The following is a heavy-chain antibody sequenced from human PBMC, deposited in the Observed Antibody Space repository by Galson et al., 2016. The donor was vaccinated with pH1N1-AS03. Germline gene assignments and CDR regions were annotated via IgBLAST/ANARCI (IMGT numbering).Heavy chain of an antibody. CDR2: VSNDGNNK. D-gene: IGHD2/OR15-2a*01. V-gene: IGHV3-30*04. CDR1: GFHLNDYA. Sequence: SLRLSCAVSGFHLNDYAMHSVRQAPGKGLEWMAAVSNDGNNKWYADSVKGRFTISRDNSKNTLYLQVNSVRAEDTAVYYCARDALLSLPGGIDYWGQGTLVAVSP. J-gene: IGHJ4*02. CDR3: ARDALLSLPGGIDY.